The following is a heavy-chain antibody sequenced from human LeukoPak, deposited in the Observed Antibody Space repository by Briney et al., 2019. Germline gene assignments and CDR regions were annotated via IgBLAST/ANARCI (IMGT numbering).Heavy chain of an antibody. CDR3: ARAEIGLHVIDY. CDR2: VIISSGTI. J-gene: IGHJ4*02. V-gene: IGHV3-48*01. CDR1: EFTFSSYS. Sequence: GGSLRLSCAASEFTFSSYSMNWVRQAPGKGLEWVSYVIISSGTIDYADSVKGRFTISRDNTKNSLYLQMNSLRAEDTAVYYCARAEIGLHVIDYWGQGTLVTVSS. D-gene: IGHD2/OR15-2a*01.